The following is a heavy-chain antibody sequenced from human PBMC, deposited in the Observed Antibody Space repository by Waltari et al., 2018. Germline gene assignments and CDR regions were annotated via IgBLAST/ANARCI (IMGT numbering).Heavy chain of an antibody. CDR3: TTDLRNGQLLITRDY. CDR1: GFTFSEAW. J-gene: IGHJ4*02. CDR2: IKSKSDGGTT. V-gene: IGHV3-15*01. D-gene: IGHD3-16*01. Sequence: EVKLVESWGGLVKPGGSLTLSCVVSGFTFSEAWMSWVRQAPGKGLEWVGRIKSKSDGGTTYYAAPVKVRFTILRDDSNNTLDVQMNSLKSEDTAVYYCTTDLRNGQLLITRDYWGQGTLVTVSS.